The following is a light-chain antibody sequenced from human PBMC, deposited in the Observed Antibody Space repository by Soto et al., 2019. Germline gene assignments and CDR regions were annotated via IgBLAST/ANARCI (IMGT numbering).Light chain of an antibody. CDR2: EGN. J-gene: IGLJ1*01. CDR1: SSDVGSYNH. CDR3: CSYAGGSSYV. V-gene: IGLV2-23*01. Sequence: QSVLTQPASVSGSDGQSITISCTGSSSDVGSYNHVSWYQQRPGKAPRFMIYEGNKRPSGVSNRFSGSKSGNTAYLTISGLQGDDEADYYCCSYAGGSSYVFGAGTKVT.